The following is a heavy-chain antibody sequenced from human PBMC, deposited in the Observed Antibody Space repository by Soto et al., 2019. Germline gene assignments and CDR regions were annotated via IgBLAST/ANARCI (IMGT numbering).Heavy chain of an antibody. J-gene: IGHJ3*01. V-gene: IGHV1-18*01. CDR3: ARAAGVVVAIAPDGFDV. CDR1: GYPFTSHG. CDR2: ISAYNGDT. D-gene: IGHD1-26*01. Sequence: ASVNVSCKASGYPFTSHGISWVRQAPGQGLEWMGWISAYNGDTKYAQKVQGRVTTTTDTSTSTAYMEVRSLKSDDTAVYYCARAAGVVVAIAPDGFDVRGQGTMGTVSS.